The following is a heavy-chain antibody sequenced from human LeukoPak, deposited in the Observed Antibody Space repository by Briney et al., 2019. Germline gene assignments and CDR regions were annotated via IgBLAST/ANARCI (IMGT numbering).Heavy chain of an antibody. V-gene: IGHV3-48*01. CDR2: ISSSSTI. CDR3: ARGQAVWRGYYYMDV. CDR1: GFTFSSYG. J-gene: IGHJ6*03. D-gene: IGHD2-8*01. Sequence: PGGSLRLSCAAYGFTFSSYGMHWVRQAPGKGLEWVSYISSSSTIYYADSVKGRFTISRDNGKNSLYLQMNSLRAEDTAVYYCARGQAVWRGYYYMDVWGKGTTVTVSS.